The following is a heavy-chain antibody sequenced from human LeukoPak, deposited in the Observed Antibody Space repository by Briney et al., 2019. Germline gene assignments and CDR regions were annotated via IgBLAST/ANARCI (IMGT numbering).Heavy chain of an antibody. Sequence: SETLSLTCTVSGGSINSYDWSWIRQAPGKGLEWIGYIYYSGSTTYNPSLKSRVTMSVDTSKNQFSLKLSSVTAADTAVYYCARAFGRYYYDSSGYAFDIWGQGTMVTVSS. CDR3: ARAFGRYYYDSSGYAFDI. V-gene: IGHV4-59*12. CDR2: IYYSGST. D-gene: IGHD3-22*01. J-gene: IGHJ3*02. CDR1: GGSINSYD.